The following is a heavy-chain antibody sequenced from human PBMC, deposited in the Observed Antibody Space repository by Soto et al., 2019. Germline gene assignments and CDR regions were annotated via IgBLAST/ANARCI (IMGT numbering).Heavy chain of an antibody. CDR1: GYTCTSYD. Sequence: VASVKGSGKASGYTCTSYDINGVRQATGQGLEWMGWMNPNSGNTGYAQKFQGRVTMTRNTSISTAYMELSSLRSEDTAVYYCARVFYYCSSTSCYGLDYWGQGTLVTVSS. J-gene: IGHJ4*02. D-gene: IGHD2-2*01. CDR2: MNPNSGNT. CDR3: ARVFYYCSSTSCYGLDY. V-gene: IGHV1-8*01.